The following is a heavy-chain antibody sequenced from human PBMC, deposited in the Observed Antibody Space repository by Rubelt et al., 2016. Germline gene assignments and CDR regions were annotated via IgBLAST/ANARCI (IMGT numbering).Heavy chain of an antibody. D-gene: IGHD6-13*01. Sequence: EVQLVESGGTFIQPGGSLRLSCTASGFPFSTYSMNWVRQAPGKGLEWVSFISSSRSRIYYADSVKGRFTISRDNAKNSLYLQMSSLRAEDTAVYYCARSSSANDYWGQGTLVTVSS. CDR2: ISSSRSRI. J-gene: IGHJ4*02. CDR3: ARSSSANDY. V-gene: IGHV3-48*04. CDR1: GFPFSTYS.